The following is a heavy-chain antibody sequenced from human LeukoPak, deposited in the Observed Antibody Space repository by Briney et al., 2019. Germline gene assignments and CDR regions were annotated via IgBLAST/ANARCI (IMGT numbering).Heavy chain of an antibody. Sequence: ASVRVSCMASGGTFSSYAISWVRQAPGQGREWMGRIIPIFGIANYAQKFQGRVTITADKSTSTAYMELSSLRSEDTAVYYCASFSATVVTGSYWGQGTLVTVSS. D-gene: IGHD4-23*01. CDR1: GGTFSSYA. J-gene: IGHJ4*02. CDR3: ASFSATVVTGSY. CDR2: IIPIFGIA. V-gene: IGHV1-69*04.